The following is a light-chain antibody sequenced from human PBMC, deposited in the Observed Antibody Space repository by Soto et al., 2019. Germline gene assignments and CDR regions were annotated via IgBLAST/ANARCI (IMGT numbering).Light chain of an antibody. CDR3: QQHFSTPYT. CDR2: WAS. V-gene: IGKV4-1*01. J-gene: IGKJ2*01. Sequence: DIVMTQSPDSLAVSLGERATIDCKSSQSVFHSGSINKDSLVWYQQKPGQPPKQLIYWASTRASGVPDRFSGSGSGTHFTLTISSLQAEDVAVYYCQQHFSTPYTFGQGTKLEIK. CDR1: QSVFHSGSINKDS.